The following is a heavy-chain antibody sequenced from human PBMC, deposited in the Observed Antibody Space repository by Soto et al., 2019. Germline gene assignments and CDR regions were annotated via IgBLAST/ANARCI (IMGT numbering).Heavy chain of an antibody. CDR1: GGSISSSSYY. D-gene: IGHD2-15*01. CDR3: ARLDIVVVVAARGAFDI. CDR2: IYYSGST. J-gene: IGHJ3*02. Sequence: SETLSLTCTVSGGSISSSSYYWGWIRQPPGKGLEWIGSIYYSGSTYYNPSLKSRVTISVDTSKNQFSLKLSSVTAADTAVYYCARLDIVVVVAARGAFDIWGQGTMVTVSS. V-gene: IGHV4-39*01.